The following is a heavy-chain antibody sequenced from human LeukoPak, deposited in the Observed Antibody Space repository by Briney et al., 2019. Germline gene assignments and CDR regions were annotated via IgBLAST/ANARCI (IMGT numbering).Heavy chain of an antibody. CDR3: ARGILTTVTN. CDR1: GGSISCYY. CDR2: MYSSGST. Sequence: PSETLSLTCTVSGGSISCYYWSWIRQPAGKGLEWIGRMYSSGSTNYNPSLKSRVTMSLDTSKNQFSLKLSSVTVADTAVYYCARGILTTVTNWGQGTLVTVSS. J-gene: IGHJ4*02. V-gene: IGHV4-4*07. D-gene: IGHD4-17*01.